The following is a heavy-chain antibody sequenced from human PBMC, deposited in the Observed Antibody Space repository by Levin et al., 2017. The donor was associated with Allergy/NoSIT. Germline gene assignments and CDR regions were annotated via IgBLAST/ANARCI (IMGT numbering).Heavy chain of an antibody. CDR3: VRGVWGTWDAFEI. V-gene: IGHV3-11*01. CDR1: GFNFRDYY. D-gene: IGHD3-16*01. Sequence: GGSLRLSCEASGFNFRDYYMSWIRQSPGKGLEWISYISSAGKTIYSADSVKGRFFVSRDNARNSLYLQMENLRVEDTALYYCVRGVWGTWDAFEIWGQGTMVTVSS. CDR2: ISSAGKTI. J-gene: IGHJ3*02.